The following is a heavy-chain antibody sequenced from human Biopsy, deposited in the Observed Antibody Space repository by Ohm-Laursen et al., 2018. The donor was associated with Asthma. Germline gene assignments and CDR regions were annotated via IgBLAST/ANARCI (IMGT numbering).Heavy chain of an antibody. CDR1: GFTFEDYG. D-gene: IGHD2-21*01. Sequence: SLRLSCAALGFTFEDYGMHWVRQAPGKGLEWVSGISWNSGSIGYADSVKGRFTISRDNAKNSLYLQMNSPRVEDTALYYCAKATLGDIGKDYWGQGTLVTVSS. J-gene: IGHJ4*02. CDR3: AKATLGDIGKDY. V-gene: IGHV3-9*01. CDR2: ISWNSGSI.